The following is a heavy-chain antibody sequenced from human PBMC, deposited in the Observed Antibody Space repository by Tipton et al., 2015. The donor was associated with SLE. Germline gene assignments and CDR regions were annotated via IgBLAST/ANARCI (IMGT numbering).Heavy chain of an antibody. Sequence: SLRLSCAASGFTLGSHAMSWVRQALGKGLEWVSGISGSGGSTYYADSVKGRFTISRDNSKNTLYLQMHSLRVEDTAVYYCARDDWGSQFTLDHWGQGTLVTVSS. CDR2: ISGSGGST. CDR3: ARDDWGSQFTLDH. D-gene: IGHD7-27*01. V-gene: IGHV3-23*01. CDR1: GFTLGSHA. J-gene: IGHJ4*02.